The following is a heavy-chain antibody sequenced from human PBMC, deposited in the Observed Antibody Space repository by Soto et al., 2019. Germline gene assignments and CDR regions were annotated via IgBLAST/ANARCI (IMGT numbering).Heavy chain of an antibody. D-gene: IGHD1-1*01. CDR3: ARGDWNDPLWFVP. V-gene: IGHV4-59*01. Sequence: SETLSLTCTVSGGSISSYYWSWIRQPPGKGLEWIGYIYYSGSTNYNPSLKSRVTISVDTSKNQFSLKLSSVTAADTAVYYCARGDWNDPLWFVPWGPGRLVTVSS. CDR2: IYYSGST. CDR1: GGSISSYY. J-gene: IGHJ5*02.